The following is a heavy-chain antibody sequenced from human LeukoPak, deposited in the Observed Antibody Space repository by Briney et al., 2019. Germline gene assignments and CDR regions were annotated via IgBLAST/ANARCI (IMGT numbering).Heavy chain of an antibody. CDR1: GGTFSKNA. CDR2: IIPVVGIA. D-gene: IGHD2-2*02. V-gene: IGHV1-69*04. Sequence: SVKVSCKASGGTFSKNAISWVRQTPGQGLEWMGRIIPVVGIAKYAQKFQDRVTITADHSTTTAYMDLSSLRSEDTAVYYCARVQAVGVPVAIDAYYNYGMDVWGQGTTVTVSS. J-gene: IGHJ6*02. CDR3: ARVQAVGVPVAIDAYYNYGMDV.